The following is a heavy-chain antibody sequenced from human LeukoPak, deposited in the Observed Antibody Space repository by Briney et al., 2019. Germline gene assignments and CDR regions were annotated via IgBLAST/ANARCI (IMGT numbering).Heavy chain of an antibody. CDR1: GGSISSYY. CDR2: IYYSGST. CDR3: ARGGSSSNIDY. J-gene: IGHJ4*02. Sequence: SETLSLTCTVSGGSISSYYWSWIRQPPGKGLEWIGYIYYSGSTNYDPSLKSRVTISVDTSKNQFSLKLSSVTAADTAVYYCARGGSSSNIDYWGQGTLVTVSS. D-gene: IGHD6-6*01. V-gene: IGHV4-59*01.